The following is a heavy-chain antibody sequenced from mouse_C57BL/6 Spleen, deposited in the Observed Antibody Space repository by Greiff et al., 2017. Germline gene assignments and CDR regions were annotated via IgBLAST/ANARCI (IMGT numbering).Heavy chain of an antibody. CDR3: AREEYYGSRAWFAY. V-gene: IGHV1-80*01. Sequence: QVQLQQSGAELVKPGASVKISCKASGYAFSSYWMNWVKQRPGKGLEWIGQIYPGDGDTNYNGKFKGKATLTADKSSSTAYMQLSSLTSEDSAVYFCAREEYYGSRAWFAYWGQGTLVTVSA. J-gene: IGHJ3*01. CDR1: GYAFSSYW. D-gene: IGHD1-1*01. CDR2: IYPGDGDT.